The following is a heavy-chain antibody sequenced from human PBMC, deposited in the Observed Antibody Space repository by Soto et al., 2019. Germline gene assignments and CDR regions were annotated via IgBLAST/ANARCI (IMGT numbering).Heavy chain of an antibody. CDR2: INSDGSST. CDR1: GFTFSSYW. CDR3: ASGEGIVVVPAGTPY. J-gene: IGHJ4*02. Sequence: GGSLRLSCAASGFTFSSYWMHWVRQAPGKGLVWVSRINSDGSSTSYADSVKGRFTISRDNAKNTLYLQMNSLRAEDTAVYYCASGEGIVVVPAGTPYWGQGTLVTVSS. V-gene: IGHV3-74*01. D-gene: IGHD2-2*01.